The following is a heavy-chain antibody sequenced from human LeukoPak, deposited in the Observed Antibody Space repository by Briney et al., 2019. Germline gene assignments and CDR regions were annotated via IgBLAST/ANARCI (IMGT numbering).Heavy chain of an antibody. J-gene: IGHJ6*02. CDR2: INHIGTT. CDR3: ARLVLTAPQYYYYMDV. Sequence: SETLSLTCNVSGGSFNGYYWTWIRQPPGKGLEWIAEINHIGTTNHNPSLKSRVTVSTDTSKQQFFLKLTSVTAADTALYYCARLVLTAPQYYYYMDVWGQGTTVTVSS. V-gene: IGHV4-34*01. CDR1: GGSFNGYY. D-gene: IGHD2-21*02.